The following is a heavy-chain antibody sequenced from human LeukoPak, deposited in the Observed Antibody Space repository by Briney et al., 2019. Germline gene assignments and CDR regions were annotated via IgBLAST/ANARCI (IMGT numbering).Heavy chain of an antibody. V-gene: IGHV4-30-4*01. D-gene: IGHD5-18*01. CDR1: GGSISSGDCY. J-gene: IGHJ4*02. CDR2: IYYSGST. CDR3: ARTYSYGFYYFDY. Sequence: SQTLSLTCTVSGGSISSGDCYWSWIRQPPGKGLEWIGYIYYSGSTYYNPSLKSRVTISVDTSKNQFSLKLSSVTAADTAVYYCARTYSYGFYYFDYWGQGTLVTVSS.